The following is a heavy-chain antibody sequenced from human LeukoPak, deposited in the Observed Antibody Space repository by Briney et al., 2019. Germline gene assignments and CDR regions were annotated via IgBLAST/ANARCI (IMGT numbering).Heavy chain of an antibody. V-gene: IGHV1-69*04. CDR1: GGTFSSYA. CDR2: IIPILGIA. Sequence: SVKVSCKASGGTFSSYAISWVRQAPGQGLEWMGRIIPILGIANYAQKFQGRVTITADKSTSTAYMELSSLRSEDTAVYYCARGGAAAAGIDYWGQGTLVTVSS. J-gene: IGHJ4*02. CDR3: ARGGAAAAGIDY. D-gene: IGHD6-13*01.